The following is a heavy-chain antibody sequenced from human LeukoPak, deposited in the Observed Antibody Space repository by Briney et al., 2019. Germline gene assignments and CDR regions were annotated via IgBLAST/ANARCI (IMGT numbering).Heavy chain of an antibody. CDR2: ISGSGGKT. CDR3: AKDWTGTKPFDL. D-gene: IGHD3/OR15-3a*01. J-gene: IGHJ2*01. Sequence: GSLRLSCAASGFTFSSYAMSWVRQAPGKGLEWGSGISGSGGKTYYADSVKGRFTISRDNFKNTLYLQMNSLRAEDTAVYYCAKDWTGTKPFDLWGRGTLVTVSS. V-gene: IGHV3-23*01. CDR1: GFTFSSYA.